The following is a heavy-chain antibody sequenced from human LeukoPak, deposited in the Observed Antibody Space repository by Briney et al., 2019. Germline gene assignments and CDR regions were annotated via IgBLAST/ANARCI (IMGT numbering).Heavy chain of an antibody. CDR3: ARESCSGGSCYYSWFDP. V-gene: IGHV4-39*07. Sequence: SETLSLTCTVSGGSISSSSYYWGWIRQPPGKGLEWIGSIYYSGSTYYNPSLESRVTISVDTSKNQFSLKLSSVTAADTAVYYCARESCSGGSCYYSWFDPWGQGTLVTVSS. CDR1: GGSISSSSYY. CDR2: IYYSGST. D-gene: IGHD2-15*01. J-gene: IGHJ5*02.